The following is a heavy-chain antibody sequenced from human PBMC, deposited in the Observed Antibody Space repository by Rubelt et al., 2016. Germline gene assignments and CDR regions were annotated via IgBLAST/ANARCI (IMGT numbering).Heavy chain of an antibody. Sequence: QVQLQQWGAGLLKPSETLSLTCAVYGGSVSGYYWSWIRQPPGKGLEWIGEINHSGSTSYNPSLKSRVTISVDTSKNQFSLKLSSVTAADTAVYYCARELQRYDYWGQGTLVTVSS. V-gene: IGHV4-34*01. J-gene: IGHJ4*02. CDR1: GGSVSGYY. CDR3: ARELQRYDY. CDR2: INHSGST. D-gene: IGHD4-11*01.